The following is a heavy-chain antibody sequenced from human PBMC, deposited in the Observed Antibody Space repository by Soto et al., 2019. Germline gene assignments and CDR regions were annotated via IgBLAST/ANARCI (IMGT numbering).Heavy chain of an antibody. Sequence: EVQLSESGGGLVQPGGSLRLSCAASGFVFSDYAMNWVRQSPEKGLEWVSSIIGPGRDTYYADSVKGRFTISRDNSRNTLYLEMSSLSVEDTAIYYLAKANRERCLGARCDPFDFWGQGALVAVSS. J-gene: IGHJ4*02. D-gene: IGHD2-15*01. CDR1: GFVFSDYA. CDR3: AKANRERCLGARCDPFDF. CDR2: IIGPGRDT. V-gene: IGHV3-23*01.